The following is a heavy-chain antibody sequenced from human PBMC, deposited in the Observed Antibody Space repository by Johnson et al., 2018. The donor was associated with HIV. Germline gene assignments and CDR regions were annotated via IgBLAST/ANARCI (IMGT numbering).Heavy chain of an antibody. CDR3: ARDGEYGSGGSCSDAFDI. D-gene: IGHD2-15*01. V-gene: IGHV3-30*04. CDR2: ISSDESNK. Sequence: QVQLVESGGGVVQPGRSLRLSCAASGFTFSTYAMHWVRQAPGKGLEWVAVISSDESNKYYADSVKGRFTISRDNSKNTLHLQMNSLRAEDTALYYCARDGEYGSGGSCSDAFDIWGQGTMVTVSS. J-gene: IGHJ3*02. CDR1: GFTFSTYA.